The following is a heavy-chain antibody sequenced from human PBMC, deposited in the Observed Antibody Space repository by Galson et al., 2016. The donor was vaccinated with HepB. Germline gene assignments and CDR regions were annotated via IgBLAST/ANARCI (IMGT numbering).Heavy chain of an antibody. J-gene: IGHJ4*02. V-gene: IGHV3-23*01. CDR3: AKASIRGYY. CDR1: GFSFSSYD. CDR2: VSASGGRT. D-gene: IGHD1-14*01. Sequence: SLRLSCAASGFSFSSYDMTWVRQAAGKGLEWVSTVSASGGRTYYADSVKGRFTISRDNSKNTLFLQMNSLRAEDAAVYYCAKASIRGYYWGQGTPVIVSS.